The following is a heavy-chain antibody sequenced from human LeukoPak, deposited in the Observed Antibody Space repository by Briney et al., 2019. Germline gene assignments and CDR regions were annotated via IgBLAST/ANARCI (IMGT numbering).Heavy chain of an antibody. CDR3: ASEGGYYYFDY. CDR2: ISSSSSYI. D-gene: IGHD3-22*01. Sequence: GGSLRLSCAASGFTFSSYSMNWVRQAPGKGLEWVSSISSSSSYIYYADSMKGRFTISRDNAKNSLYLQMNSLRAEDTAVYYCASEGGYYYFDYWGQGTLVTVSS. CDR1: GFTFSSYS. V-gene: IGHV3-21*01. J-gene: IGHJ4*02.